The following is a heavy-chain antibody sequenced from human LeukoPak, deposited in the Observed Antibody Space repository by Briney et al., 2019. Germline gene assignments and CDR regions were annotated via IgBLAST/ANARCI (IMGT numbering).Heavy chain of an antibody. CDR2: ISSSSSTT. D-gene: IGHD3-10*01. J-gene: IGHJ4*02. V-gene: IGHV3-48*01. CDR3: AKEKDYRVSASCDY. CDR1: GFTFSSYS. Sequence: GGSLRLSCAASGFTFSSYSMNWVRQAPGKGLEWVSYISSSSSTTYYADSVKGRFTISRDNSRDRLYLQMTSLRGDDTALYYCAKEKDYRVSASCDYWGQGTQVIVSS.